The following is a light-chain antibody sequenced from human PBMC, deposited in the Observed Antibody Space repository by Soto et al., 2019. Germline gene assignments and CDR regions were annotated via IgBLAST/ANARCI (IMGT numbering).Light chain of an antibody. CDR2: DVN. V-gene: IGLV2-8*01. CDR3: VSFAGGTYV. Sequence: QSVLTQPPSASGSPGQSVTISCTGTSSDVGGYIFVSWYQQHPGKVPKLIIYDVNKWPSGVPDRFSGSKYGNTASLTVSGLQAEDEGDYYCVSFAGGTYVFGTGTKVTVL. J-gene: IGLJ1*01. CDR1: SSDVGGYIF.